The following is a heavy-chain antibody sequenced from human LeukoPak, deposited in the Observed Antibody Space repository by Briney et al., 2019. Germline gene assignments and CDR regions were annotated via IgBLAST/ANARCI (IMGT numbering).Heavy chain of an antibody. J-gene: IGHJ4*02. CDR2: INSNSGGT. V-gene: IGHV1-2*02. Sequence: ASVKVSCKASGYTFTGYYMHWVRRAPEQGLEWMGWINSNSGGTNYAQKFQGRVTMTRDTSISTAYMELSRLRSDDTAVYYCARDRGQQLVHDYWGQGTLVTVSS. D-gene: IGHD6-13*01. CDR3: ARDRGQQLVHDY. CDR1: GYTFTGYY.